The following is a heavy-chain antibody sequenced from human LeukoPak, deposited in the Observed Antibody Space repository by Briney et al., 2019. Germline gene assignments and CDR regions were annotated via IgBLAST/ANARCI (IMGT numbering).Heavy chain of an antibody. D-gene: IGHD3-22*01. CDR3: AKDWGYYYDSSGYFDY. V-gene: IGHV3-23*01. J-gene: IGHJ4*02. CDR1: GFTFSSYG. Sequence: GGSLRLSCAASGFTFSSYGMSWVRQAPGKGLEWVSVISGSGGSTYYADSVKGRFTIPRDNSKNTLYLQMNSLRAEDTAVYYCAKDWGYYYDSSGYFDYWGQGTLVTVSS. CDR2: ISGSGGST.